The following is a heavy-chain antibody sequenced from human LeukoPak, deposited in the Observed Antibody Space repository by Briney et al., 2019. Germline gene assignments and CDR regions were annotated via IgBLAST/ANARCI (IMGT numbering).Heavy chain of an antibody. J-gene: IGHJ5*02. CDR3: ASYSGSYGWFDP. Sequence: GGSLRLSCAASGFTVSSNYMSWVRQAPGKGLEWVSVFYSGGSTYYADSVKGRFTISRDNSKNTLYLQMNSLRAEDTAVYYCASYSGSYGWFDPWGQGTLVTVSS. V-gene: IGHV3-66*02. D-gene: IGHD1-26*01. CDR2: FYSGGST. CDR1: GFTVSSNY.